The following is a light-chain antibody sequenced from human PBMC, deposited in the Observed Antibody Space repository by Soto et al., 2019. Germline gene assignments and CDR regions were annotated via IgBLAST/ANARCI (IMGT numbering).Light chain of an antibody. CDR1: SSNIGSTYD. J-gene: IGLJ1*01. CDR3: QSYDESLSVHYV. Sequence: QSVLTQPPSVSGAPGQTVTISCTGSSSNIGSTYDVQWYQQLPGTAPKLLIHGNTDRPSGVPDRFSGSKSGTSASLAITGLQADDEADYYCQSYDESLSVHYVFGTGTKVTVL. CDR2: GNT. V-gene: IGLV1-40*01.